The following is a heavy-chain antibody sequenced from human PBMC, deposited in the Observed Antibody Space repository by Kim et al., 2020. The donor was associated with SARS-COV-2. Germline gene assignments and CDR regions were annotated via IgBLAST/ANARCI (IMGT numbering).Heavy chain of an antibody. V-gene: IGHV4-4*09. CDR3: ALYYDIRYGMDV. D-gene: IGHD3-9*01. Sequence: NPHPPLKSRVTISVDTSKNQFSLKVSSVTAADTAVYYCALYYDIRYGMDVWGQGTTVTVSS. J-gene: IGHJ6*02.